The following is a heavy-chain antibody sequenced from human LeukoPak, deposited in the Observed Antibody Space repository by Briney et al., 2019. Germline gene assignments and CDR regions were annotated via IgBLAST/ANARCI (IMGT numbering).Heavy chain of an antibody. D-gene: IGHD2-15*01. CDR2: INHSGNT. V-gene: IGHV4-30-2*01. J-gene: IGHJ4*02. CDR3: ARGRVPATSVTGY. Sequence: SQTLSLTCAVSGGSISSGGYSWSWIRQPPGKGLEWIGEINHSGNTNYNPSLKSRVIISVDTSKNQLSLKLSSVTAADTAVYYCARGRVPATSVTGYWCQGTLVTVSS. CDR1: GGSISSGGYS.